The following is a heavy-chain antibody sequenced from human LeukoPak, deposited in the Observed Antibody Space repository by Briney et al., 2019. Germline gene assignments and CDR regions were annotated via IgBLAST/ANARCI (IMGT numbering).Heavy chain of an antibody. Sequence: KSSETLSLTCTVSGGSISSGGYYWSWIRQPPGKGLEWVGYIYHSGSTYYNPSLKSRVTISVDRSKNQFSLKLSSVTAADTAVYYCARVPGWEAIAARPSRVYYFDYWGQGTLVTVSS. CDR3: ARVPGWEAIAARPSRVYYFDY. CDR2: IYHSGST. J-gene: IGHJ4*02. V-gene: IGHV4-30-2*01. D-gene: IGHD6-6*01. CDR1: GGSISSGGYY.